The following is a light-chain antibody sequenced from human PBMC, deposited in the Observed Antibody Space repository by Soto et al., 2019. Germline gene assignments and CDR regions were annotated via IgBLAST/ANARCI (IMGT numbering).Light chain of an antibody. J-gene: IGKJ2*01. V-gene: IGKV3-20*01. CDR3: QQYATPPHT. Sequence: EIVLTQSPGTLSLSPGESATLSCRASQSVSSSQVAWYQQKPGQAPRLLIYGASSRATGFPDRFSGVGSETDFTLTISSLEPEDFAVYYCQQYATPPHTFGQGTKLEIK. CDR1: QSVSSSQ. CDR2: GAS.